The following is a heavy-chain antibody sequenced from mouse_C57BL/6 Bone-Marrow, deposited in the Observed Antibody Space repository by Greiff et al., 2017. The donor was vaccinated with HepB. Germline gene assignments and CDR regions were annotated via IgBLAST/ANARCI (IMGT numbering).Heavy chain of an antibody. J-gene: IGHJ4*01. Sequence: QVQLKESGAELVRPGASVKLSCKASGYTFTSYGISWVKQSTGQGLEWIGEIYPRSGNTYYNEKFKGKATLTADKSSSTAYMELRSLTSEDSAVYFCARDIYCYGSSSSYYAMDYWGQGTSVTVSS. CDR2: IYPRSGNT. CDR1: GYTFTSYG. V-gene: IGHV1-81*01. CDR3: ARDIYCYGSSSSYYAMDY. D-gene: IGHD1-1*01.